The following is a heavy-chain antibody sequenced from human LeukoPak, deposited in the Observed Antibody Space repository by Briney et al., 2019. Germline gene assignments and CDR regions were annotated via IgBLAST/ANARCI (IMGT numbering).Heavy chain of an antibody. V-gene: IGHV4-38-2*02. J-gene: IGHJ3*02. Sequence: SETLSLTCTVSGYSISSGYYWGWIRQPPGKGLEWIGSIYHSGSTYYNPSLKSRGTISVDTSKNQFSLKLSSVTAADTAVYYCARQDCSSTSCYRGSSAFDIWGQGTMVTVSS. D-gene: IGHD2-2*02. CDR2: IYHSGST. CDR1: GYSISSGYY. CDR3: ARQDCSSTSCYRGSSAFDI.